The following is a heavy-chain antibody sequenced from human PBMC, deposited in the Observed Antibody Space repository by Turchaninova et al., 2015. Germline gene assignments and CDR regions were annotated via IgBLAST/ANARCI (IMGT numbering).Heavy chain of an antibody. CDR1: GYTFTDYY. J-gene: IGHJ4*02. Sequence: QVQLVQSGAEVKKPGASVKVSCKASGYTFTDYYLPWGLQAPGQGLEWMGRINPNSGGTEYAQNFKGRVTMTRDTSMRTAYMELSSLTFDDTAVYYCVRKSVGDSLSDWGLGILVTVSS. V-gene: IGHV1-2*06. CDR3: VRKSVGDSLSD. CDR2: INPNSGGT. D-gene: IGHD2-21*01.